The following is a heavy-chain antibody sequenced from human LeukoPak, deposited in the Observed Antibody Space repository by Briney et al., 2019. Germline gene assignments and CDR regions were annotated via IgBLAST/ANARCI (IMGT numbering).Heavy chain of an antibody. CDR1: GGSFSGYY. CDR3: ARDWNSSGYGFDP. D-gene: IGHD6-19*01. CDR2: INRSGNT. J-gene: IGHJ5*02. V-gene: IGHV4-34*01. Sequence: SEILSLTCAVYGGSFSGYYWSWIRQPPGKGLEWIGEINRSGNTNYNPSLKSRVTISVDTSKNQFSLKLSSVTAADTAVYYCARDWNSSGYGFDPWGQGTLVTVSS.